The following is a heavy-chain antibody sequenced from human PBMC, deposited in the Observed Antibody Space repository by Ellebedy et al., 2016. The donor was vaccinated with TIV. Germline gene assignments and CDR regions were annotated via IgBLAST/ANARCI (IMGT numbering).Heavy chain of an antibody. J-gene: IGHJ4*02. CDR3: GKAITPMIWSNLDY. V-gene: IGHV3-9*01. CDR1: GFTFSSYL. D-gene: IGHD3/OR15-3a*01. CDR2: ISWNGGSI. Sequence: SLKISXAASGFTFSSYLMSWVRQAPGKGLEWVAGISWNGGSIGYMDSVRGRFTISRDNAQNSLYLQMNSLRTEDTAFYYCGKAITPMIWSNLDYWGQGTLVTVSS.